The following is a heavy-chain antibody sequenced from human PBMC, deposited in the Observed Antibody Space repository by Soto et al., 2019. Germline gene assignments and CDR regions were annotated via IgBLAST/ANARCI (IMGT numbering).Heavy chain of an antibody. D-gene: IGHD2-21*02. CDR3: ARGDLGGFDL. CDR2: IQNDGSRT. CDR1: GFTFNYYW. J-gene: IGHJ3*01. Sequence: EVQLVESEGGLVQRGGSLRLSCAASGFTFNYYWMHWVRQAPGQGLVWVAHIQNDGSRTTYADSVKGRFTISRDNAKNTMYLQMTSLRAEETAVYYCARGDLGGFDLWGQGTTVTVSS. V-gene: IGHV3-74*01.